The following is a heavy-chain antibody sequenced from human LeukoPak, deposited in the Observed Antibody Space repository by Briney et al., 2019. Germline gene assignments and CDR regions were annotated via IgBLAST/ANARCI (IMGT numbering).Heavy chain of an antibody. V-gene: IGHV2-5*02. D-gene: IGHD5-24*01. J-gene: IGHJ3*01. CDR1: GYSPSTYGVG. Sequence: SGPTLVNPTPPLTLTCTVTGYSPSTYGVGVGWVRQPPGKALEWLALIYWDDDKRYSPSLKSRLTITKDTSKNQVVLTMTNMDPEDTATYYCANRPEMASSFDVWGQGTMVTVSS. CDR2: IYWDDDK. CDR3: ANRPEMASSFDV.